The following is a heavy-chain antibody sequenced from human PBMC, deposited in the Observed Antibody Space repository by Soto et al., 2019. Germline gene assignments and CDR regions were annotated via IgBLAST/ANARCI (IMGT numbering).Heavy chain of an antibody. V-gene: IGHV4-30-4*01. Sequence: QVQLQESGPGLVKPSQTLSLTCTVSGGSISSGDYYWSWIRQPPGKGLEWIGYIYYSGSTYYNPSLKSLVTISVDTSKNQSSLNLSSVTAADTAVYYCARGSEYSSSADFDYWGQGTLVTVSS. J-gene: IGHJ4*02. CDR2: IYYSGST. D-gene: IGHD6-6*01. CDR1: GGSISSGDYY. CDR3: ARGSEYSSSADFDY.